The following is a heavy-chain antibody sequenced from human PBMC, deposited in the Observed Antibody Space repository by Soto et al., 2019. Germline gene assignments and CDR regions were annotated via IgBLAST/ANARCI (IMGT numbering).Heavy chain of an antibody. CDR1: GGSFSGYY. CDR3: ARGRADYGLVRTYYYYYMDV. V-gene: IGHV4-34*01. Sequence: SETLSITCAVYGGSFSGYYWSWIRQPPGKGLEWIGEINHSGSSNYNPSLKSRVTISVDTSKNQFSLKLSSVTAADTAVYYCARGRADYGLVRTYYYYYMDVWGKGTTVTV. J-gene: IGHJ6*03. D-gene: IGHD4-17*01. CDR2: INHSGSS.